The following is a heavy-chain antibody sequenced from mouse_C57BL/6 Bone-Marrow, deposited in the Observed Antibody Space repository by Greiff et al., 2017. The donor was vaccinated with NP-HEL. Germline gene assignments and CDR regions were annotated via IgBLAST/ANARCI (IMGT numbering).Heavy chain of an antibody. D-gene: IGHD1-1*01. V-gene: IGHV1-55*01. J-gene: IGHJ2*01. CDR1: GYTFTSYW. CDR3: ARRTTVVATNY. Sequence: QVQLQQPGAELVKPGASVKMPCKASGYTFTSYWITWVKQRPGQGLEWIGDIYPGSGSTNYNEKFKSKATLTVDTSSSTAYMQLSSLTSEDSAVYYCARRTTVVATNYWGQGTTLTVSS. CDR2: IYPGSGST.